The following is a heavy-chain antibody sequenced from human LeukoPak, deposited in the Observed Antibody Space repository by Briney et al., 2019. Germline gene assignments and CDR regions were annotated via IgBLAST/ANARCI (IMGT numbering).Heavy chain of an antibody. V-gene: IGHV4-39*07. J-gene: IGHJ4*02. CDR2: IYYSGST. Sequence: PSETLSLTCTVSGGSISSSSYYWGWIRQPPGKGLEWIGSIYYSGSTYYNPSLKSRVTISVDTSKNQFSLKLSSVTAADTAVYYCARDSPQLWSPPFDYWGQGTLVTVSS. D-gene: IGHD5-18*01. CDR3: ARDSPQLWSPPFDY. CDR1: GGSISSSSYY.